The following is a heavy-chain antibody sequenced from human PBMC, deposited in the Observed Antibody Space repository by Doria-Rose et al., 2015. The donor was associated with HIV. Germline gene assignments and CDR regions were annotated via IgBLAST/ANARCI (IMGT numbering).Heavy chain of an antibody. J-gene: IGHJ6*03. CDR2: IYSSGST. Sequence: VQLQESGPGLVKPAETLSLTCTVSGGSISSYYWNRIRQPPGKGLEWIGYIYSSGSTHYNSSLKSRVTISIDTSKNQFSLKLSSVTAADTAVYYCARFRPSRGIYYSLDVWGKGTTVTVSS. CDR3: ARFRPSRGIYYSLDV. V-gene: IGHV4-4*09. D-gene: IGHD3-10*01. CDR1: GGSISSYY.